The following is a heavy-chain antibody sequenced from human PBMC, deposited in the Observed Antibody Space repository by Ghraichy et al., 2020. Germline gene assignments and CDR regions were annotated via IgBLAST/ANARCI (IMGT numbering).Heavy chain of an antibody. V-gene: IGHV1-2*02. CDR1: GYTFTGYY. D-gene: IGHD4-11*01. CDR3: ARDSNYCIDY. CDR2: INPNSGGT. Sequence: ASVKVSCKASGYTFTGYYMHWVRQAPGQGLEWMGWINPNSGGTNYAQKFQGRVTMTRDTSISPAYMELSRLRSDDTAVDYCARDSNYCIDYWGQGTLVTVSS. J-gene: IGHJ4*02.